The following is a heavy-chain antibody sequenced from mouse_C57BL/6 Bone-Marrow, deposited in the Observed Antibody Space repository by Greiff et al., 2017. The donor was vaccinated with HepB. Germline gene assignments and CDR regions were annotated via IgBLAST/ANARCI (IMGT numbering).Heavy chain of an antibody. J-gene: IGHJ2*01. D-gene: IGHD1-1*01. CDR3: AREGYYYGLPYDFDY. V-gene: IGHV5-6*01. CDR2: ISSGGSYT. Sequence: EVQLVESGGDLVKPGGSLKLSCAASGFTFSSYGMSWVRQTPDKRLEWVATISSGGSYTYYPDSVKGRFTISRDNAKNTLYLQMSSLKSEDTAMYYCAREGYYYGLPYDFDYWGQGTTLTVSS. CDR1: GFTFSSYG.